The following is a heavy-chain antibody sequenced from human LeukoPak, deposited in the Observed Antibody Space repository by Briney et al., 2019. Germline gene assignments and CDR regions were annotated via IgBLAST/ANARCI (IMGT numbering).Heavy chain of an antibody. CDR2: IYSGGST. J-gene: IGHJ6*02. V-gene: IGHV3-66*01. CDR1: GFTVSSNY. D-gene: IGHD3-3*01. Sequence: GGSLRLSCAASGFTVSSNYMSWVRQAPGKGLEWVSVIYSGGSTYYADSVKGRFTISRDNSKNTLYLQMNSLRAEDTAVYYCARDSYYDFWSGYYAGYYGMDVWGQGTTVTVSS. CDR3: ARDSYYDFWSGYYAGYYGMDV.